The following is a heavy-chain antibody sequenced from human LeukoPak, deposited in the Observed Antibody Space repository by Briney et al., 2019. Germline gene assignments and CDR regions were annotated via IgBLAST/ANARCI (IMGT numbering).Heavy chain of an antibody. CDR3: ARVWDRWLQFYDY. Sequence: ASVKVSCKASGYTFTGYYMHWVRQAPGQGLEWMGWINPNSGGTNYAQKFQGRVTMTRDTSISTAYMELSRLGSDDTAVYYCARVWDRWLQFYDYWGQGTLVTVSS. CDR2: INPNSGGT. V-gene: IGHV1-2*02. CDR1: GYTFTGYY. D-gene: IGHD5-24*01. J-gene: IGHJ4*02.